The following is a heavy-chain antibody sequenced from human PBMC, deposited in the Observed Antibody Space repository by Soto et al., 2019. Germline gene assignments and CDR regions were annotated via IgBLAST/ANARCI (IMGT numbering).Heavy chain of an antibody. Sequence: PGGSLRLACTGSGFTFSSYWMSWVRQAPGKGLEWVANIKQDGSEKYYVDSVKGRFTISRDNAKNSLYLQMNSLRAEDTAVYYCAREYCGGDCYPGDDAFDIWGQGTMVTVSS. CDR1: GFTFSSYW. CDR3: AREYCGGDCYPGDDAFDI. V-gene: IGHV3-7*03. D-gene: IGHD2-21*02. CDR2: IKQDGSEK. J-gene: IGHJ3*02.